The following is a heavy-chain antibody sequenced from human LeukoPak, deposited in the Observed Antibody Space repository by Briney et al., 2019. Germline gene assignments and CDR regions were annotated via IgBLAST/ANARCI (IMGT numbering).Heavy chain of an antibody. J-gene: IGHJ5*02. CDR2: MNHNSGNT. Sequence: ASGKVSCKASGYTFTSYDINWVRQATGQGLEWMGWMNHNSGNTGYAQKFQGRVTMTRNTYISTAYMELSSLRSEDTAVYYCARDPGYSSWFDPWGQGTLVSVSS. CDR3: ARDPGYSSWFDP. D-gene: IGHD6-19*01. CDR1: GYTFTSYD. V-gene: IGHV1-8*01.